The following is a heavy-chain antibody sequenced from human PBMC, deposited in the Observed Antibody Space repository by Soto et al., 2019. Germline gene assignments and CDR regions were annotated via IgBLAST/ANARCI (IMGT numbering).Heavy chain of an antibody. D-gene: IGHD2-2*01. Sequence: KPSETLSLTCDVSGYSISSDYYWGWIRQPPGKGLEWIGSISHSGFIYYNPSLKSRVTISIDTPKNQFSLKLSSVTAADTAVYYCARDPPGYCTTTSCPTWFDPWGQGTLVTVSS. J-gene: IGHJ5*02. V-gene: IGHV4-38-2*02. CDR1: GYSISSDYY. CDR3: ARDPPGYCTTTSCPTWFDP. CDR2: ISHSGFI.